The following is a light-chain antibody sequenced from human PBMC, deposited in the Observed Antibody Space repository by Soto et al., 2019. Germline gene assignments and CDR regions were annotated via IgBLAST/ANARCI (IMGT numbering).Light chain of an antibody. V-gene: IGLV1-40*01. CDR3: QSFDSSSVV. J-gene: IGLJ2*01. Sequence: QSVLTQPPSVSGAPGQRVTISCTGSNSNIGAGYDVHWYQQLPGTAPKLLISNNSNRPSGVPDRFSGSKSGTSASLAITGLQAEDEADYYCQSFDSSSVVFGGGTKLNVL. CDR2: NNS. CDR1: NSNIGAGYD.